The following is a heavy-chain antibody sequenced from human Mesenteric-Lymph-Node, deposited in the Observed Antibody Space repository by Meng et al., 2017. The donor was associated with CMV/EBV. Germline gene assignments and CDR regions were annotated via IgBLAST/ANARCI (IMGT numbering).Heavy chain of an antibody. Sequence: GESLKISCAASGFSLSNYGLNWVRQAPGKGLEWVSSISVSSRYIFYADSVKGRFTISRDNARNSLYLQMNGLRAEDTAVYYCAKDRGSGGNGYGMDVWGRGTTVTVSS. D-gene: IGHD2-15*01. CDR1: GFSLSNYG. J-gene: IGHJ6*02. CDR2: ISVSSRYI. V-gene: IGHV3-21*01. CDR3: AKDRGSGGNGYGMDV.